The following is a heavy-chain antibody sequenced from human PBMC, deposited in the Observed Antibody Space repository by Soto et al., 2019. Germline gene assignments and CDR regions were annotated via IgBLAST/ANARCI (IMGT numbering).Heavy chain of an antibody. CDR2: INYSGST. Sequence: SETLSLTCAVYGGSFANYYWNWIRQPPGKGLEWIGEINYSGSTDYNPSLESRVTISVDTSKNQFSLNLSSVTAADTAVYYCARYRREAVAGYTLDNWGQGILVTVSS. CDR1: GGSFANYY. D-gene: IGHD6-13*01. V-gene: IGHV4-34*01. CDR3: ARYRREAVAGYTLDN. J-gene: IGHJ4*02.